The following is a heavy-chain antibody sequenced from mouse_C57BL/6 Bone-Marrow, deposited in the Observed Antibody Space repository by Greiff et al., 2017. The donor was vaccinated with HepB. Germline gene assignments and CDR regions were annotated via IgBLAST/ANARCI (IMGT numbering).Heavy chain of an antibody. CDR1: GFTFSDYG. D-gene: IGHD2-1*01. Sequence: DVKLVESGGGLVQPGGSLKLSCAASGFTFSDYGMAWVRQAPRKGPEWVAFISNLAYSIYYADTVTGRFTISRENAKNTLYLEMSSLRSEDTAMYYCARGNYVPYYYAMDYWGQGTSVTVSS. CDR3: ARGNYVPYYYAMDY. J-gene: IGHJ4*01. V-gene: IGHV5-15*01. CDR2: ISNLAYSI.